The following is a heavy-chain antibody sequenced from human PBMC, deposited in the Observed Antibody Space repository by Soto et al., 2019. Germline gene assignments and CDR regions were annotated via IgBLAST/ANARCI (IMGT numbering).Heavy chain of an antibody. Sequence: PSETLSLTCTVSGGSISSGGYYWSWIRQHPGKGLEWIGYIYYSGSTYYNPSLKSRVTISVDTSKNQFSLKLSSVTAADTAVCYCARDYEDYGMDVWGQGTTVTVSS. CDR2: IYYSGST. J-gene: IGHJ6*02. V-gene: IGHV4-31*03. D-gene: IGHD3-3*01. CDR3: ARDYEDYGMDV. CDR1: GGSISSGGYY.